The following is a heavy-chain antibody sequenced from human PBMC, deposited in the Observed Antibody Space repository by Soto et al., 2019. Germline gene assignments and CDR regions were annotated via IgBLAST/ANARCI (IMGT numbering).Heavy chain of an antibody. CDR3: AREEYYMDV. V-gene: IGHV3-48*01. J-gene: IGHJ6*03. CDR1: GFTFSSYS. CDR2: ISSSSSTI. Sequence: EVQLVESGGGLVQPGGSLRLSCAASGFTFSSYSMNWVRQAPGKGLEWVSYISSSSSTIYYADSVKGRFTISRDNAKNSLYLQMNSLRAEDTAVYYWAREEYYMDVWGKGTTVTVSS.